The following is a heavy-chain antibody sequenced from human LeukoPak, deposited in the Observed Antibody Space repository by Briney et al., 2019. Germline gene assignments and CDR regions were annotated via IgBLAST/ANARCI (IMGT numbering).Heavy chain of an antibody. J-gene: IGHJ4*02. D-gene: IGHD3-22*01. CDR3: ARDDYSSGYYLDY. Sequence: GASVKVSCKASGYIFTGYYMHWVRQAPGQGLEWMGRINPNSGGTNYSQKFQGRVTMTRDTSISTAYMELSRLRSDDTAVYYCARDDYSSGYYLDYWGQGTLVTVSS. CDR2: INPNSGGT. CDR1: GYIFTGYY. V-gene: IGHV1-2*06.